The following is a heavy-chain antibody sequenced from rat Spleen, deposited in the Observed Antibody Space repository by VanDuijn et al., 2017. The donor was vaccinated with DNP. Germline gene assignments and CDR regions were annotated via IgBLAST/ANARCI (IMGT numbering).Heavy chain of an antibody. J-gene: IGHJ2*01. D-gene: IGHD5-1*01. CDR2: ISYDGSST. CDR1: GFTFRDHN. CDR3: ANNWELYY. V-gene: IGHV5-7*01. Sequence: EVQLVESGGGLVQPGRSLKLSCAASGFTFRDHNMAWVRQAPKKGLEWVATISYDGSSTYYRDSVKGRFTISRDNAKNTLYLQMNSLRSEDTATYYCANNWELYYWGQGVMVTVSS.